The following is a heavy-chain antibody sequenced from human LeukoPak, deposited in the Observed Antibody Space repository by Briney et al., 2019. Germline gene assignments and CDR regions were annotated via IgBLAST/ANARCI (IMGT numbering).Heavy chain of an antibody. CDR2: IRYDGSNK. V-gene: IGHV3-30*02. D-gene: IGHD3-10*01. Sequence: GGSLRLSCAASGFTFSSYGMHWVRQAPGKGLEWVAFIRYDGSNKYYADSVKGRFTISRDNSKNTLYLQMNSLRAEDTAVYYCAKDLTGDPHWFDPWGQGTLVTVSS. CDR1: GFTFSSYG. J-gene: IGHJ5*02. CDR3: AKDLTGDPHWFDP.